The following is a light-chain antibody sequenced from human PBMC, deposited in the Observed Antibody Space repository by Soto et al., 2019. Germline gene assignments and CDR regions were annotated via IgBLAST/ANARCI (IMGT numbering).Light chain of an antibody. CDR2: GAS. J-gene: IGKJ5*01. CDR3: QQANSFPIT. CDR1: QDVGKW. V-gene: IGKV1-12*01. Sequence: DIKMTQSPSTLSAYVGDRVTIACRASQDVGKWLAWYQQKPGKAPTLLIHGASSLQSGVTPRYSGSGYGTDFTLTISSLQPEDFATYYCQQANSFPITVGQGTRLEIK.